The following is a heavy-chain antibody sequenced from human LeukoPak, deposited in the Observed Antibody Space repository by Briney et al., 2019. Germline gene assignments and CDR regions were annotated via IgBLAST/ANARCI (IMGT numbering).Heavy chain of an antibody. D-gene: IGHD2-2*01. CDR2: ISSSGSTI. CDR1: GFTFSSYG. J-gene: IGHJ4*02. Sequence: GGSLRLSCAASGFTFSSYGMHWVRQAPGKGLEWVSYISSSGSTIYYADSVKGRFTISRDNAKNSLYLQMNSLRAEDTAVYYCAREGDCSSTSCSIDYWGQGTLVTVSS. V-gene: IGHV3-48*04. CDR3: AREGDCSSTSCSIDY.